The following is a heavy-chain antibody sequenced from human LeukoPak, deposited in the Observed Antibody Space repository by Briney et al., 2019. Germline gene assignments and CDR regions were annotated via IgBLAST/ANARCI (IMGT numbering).Heavy chain of an antibody. CDR3: ARDLSPERAAAGIYYYYYMDV. Sequence: ASVKVSCKASGYTFTSYGISWVRQAPGQGLEWMGWISAYTGNTNYAQKLQGRVTMTTDTSTSTAYMELRSLRSDDTAVYYCARDLSPERAAAGIYYYYYMDVWGKGATVTVSS. J-gene: IGHJ6*03. CDR2: ISAYTGNT. D-gene: IGHD6-13*01. V-gene: IGHV1-18*01. CDR1: GYTFTSYG.